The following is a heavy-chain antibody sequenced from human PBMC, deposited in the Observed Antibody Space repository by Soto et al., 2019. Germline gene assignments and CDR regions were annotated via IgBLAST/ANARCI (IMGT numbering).Heavy chain of an antibody. J-gene: IGHJ6*02. V-gene: IGHV3-30*18. Sequence: QVQLVESGGGVVQPGRSLRLSCAASGFTFSSYGMHWVRQAPGKGLEWGAVISYDGSNKYYADSVKGRFTISRDNSKNTLYLQMNSLRAVDTAVYYCAKDLSTVTTGYGMDVWGQGTTVTVSS. CDR2: ISYDGSNK. CDR1: GFTFSSYG. D-gene: IGHD4-17*01. CDR3: AKDLSTVTTGYGMDV.